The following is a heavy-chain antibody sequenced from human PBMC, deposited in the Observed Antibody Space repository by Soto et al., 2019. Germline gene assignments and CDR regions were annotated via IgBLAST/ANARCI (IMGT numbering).Heavy chain of an antibody. CDR1: GDAINNYF. D-gene: IGHD3-10*01. CDR3: ARVYTNAMVRGVKYYYYGMDV. V-gene: IGHV4-59*01. J-gene: IGHJ6*02. Sequence: SETLSLTCTVSGDAINNYFWSWIRQPPGKALEWIGDIYYSGGTNYNSSLKSRVTISLDTSKKQFSITITSLTAADTALYYCARVYTNAMVRGVKYYYYGMDVWGQGTTVTVSS. CDR2: IYYSGGT.